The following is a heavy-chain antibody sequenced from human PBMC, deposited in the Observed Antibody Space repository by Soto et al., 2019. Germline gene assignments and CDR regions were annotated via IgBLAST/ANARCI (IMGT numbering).Heavy chain of an antibody. Sequence: ASVKVSCKASGYTFTSYAMHWVRQAPGQRLEWMGWINAGNGNTKYSQKFQGRVTITRVTSASTAYMELSSLRSEDTAVYYCARVSQVGTRIAVAGKHFDYWGQGTLVTVSS. CDR2: INAGNGNT. V-gene: IGHV1-3*01. CDR1: GYTFTSYA. CDR3: ARVSQVGTRIAVAGKHFDY. J-gene: IGHJ4*02. D-gene: IGHD6-19*01.